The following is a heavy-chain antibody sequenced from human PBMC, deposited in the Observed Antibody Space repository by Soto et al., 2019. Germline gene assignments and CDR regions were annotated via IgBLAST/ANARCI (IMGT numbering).Heavy chain of an antibody. Sequence: ASVKASCKASGDSFTSYGIAWVRQVPGQGPEWMGWIRPYNGRKNDAQNVQGRVVMTADTSTNSVDLELRSLRSDDTAMYSCGRCRTDSYARDVGG. D-gene: IGHD5-18*01. V-gene: IGHV1-18*01. CDR2: IRPYNGRK. CDR1: GDSFTSYG. J-gene: IGHJ6*02. CDR3: GRCRTDSYARDV.